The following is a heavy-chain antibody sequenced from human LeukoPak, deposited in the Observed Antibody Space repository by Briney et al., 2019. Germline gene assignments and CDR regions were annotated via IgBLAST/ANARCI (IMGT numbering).Heavy chain of an antibody. J-gene: IGHJ4*02. CDR2: ISPTGGST. CDR1: GFAFSGYA. V-gene: IGHV3-64D*06. CDR3: VPKGTEGY. Sequence: GGSLSLSCSASGFAFSGYAMHWVRQAPGKGLQYVSAISPTGGSTYYADSVKGRFSISRDNSKNTLYLQMSSLRPEDTAVYYCVPKGTEGYWGQGTLVTVSS.